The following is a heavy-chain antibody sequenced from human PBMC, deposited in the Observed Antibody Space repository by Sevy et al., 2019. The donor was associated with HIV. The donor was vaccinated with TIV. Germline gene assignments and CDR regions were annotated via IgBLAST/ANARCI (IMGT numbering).Heavy chain of an antibody. V-gene: IGHV4-59*01. CDR3: ARHSIAARSWYFDL. CDR2: LYYGGRT. CDR1: GASISNYY. J-gene: IGHJ2*01. D-gene: IGHD6-6*01. Sequence: SETLSLTSTVSGASISNYYWSWIRQPPGKGLEWIAYLYYGGRTNYNPSLKSRVTISVDKSKNQFSLKLISVTAADTAVYYCARHSIAARSWYFDLWGRGTLVTVSS.